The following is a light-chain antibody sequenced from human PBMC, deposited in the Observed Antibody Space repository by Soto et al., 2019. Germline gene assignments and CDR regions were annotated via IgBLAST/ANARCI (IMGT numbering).Light chain of an antibody. CDR1: QSIGKH. J-gene: IGKJ5*01. CDR3: QQSYSSPTT. CDR2: GAS. V-gene: IGKV1-39*01. Sequence: DLHITQSPCFLSSSFVERVTITCRASQSIGKHLNWYQQKPGKAPKFLIYGASTLQNGVPSRFTGSGSGTDFTLTVNSLQPEDFATYYCQQSYSSPTTFGQGTRLEIK.